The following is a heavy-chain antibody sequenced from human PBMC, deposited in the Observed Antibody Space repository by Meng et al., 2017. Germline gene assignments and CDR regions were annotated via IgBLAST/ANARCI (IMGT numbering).Heavy chain of an antibody. CDR2: IYWDDDK. J-gene: IGHJ5*02. V-gene: IGHV2-5*02. D-gene: IGHD2-21*02. CDR1: GFSLSTSGVG. CDR3: AHRRGDSREGWFDP. Sequence: ITLKESGPTLGKPTQTLTLPCTFSGFSLSTSGVGVGWIRQPPGKALEWLALIYWDDDKRYSPSLKSRLTITKDTSKNQVVLTMTNMDPVDTATYYCAHRRGDSREGWFDPWGQGTLVTVSS.